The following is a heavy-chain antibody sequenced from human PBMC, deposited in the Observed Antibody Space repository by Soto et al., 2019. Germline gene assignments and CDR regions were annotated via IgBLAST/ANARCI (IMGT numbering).Heavy chain of an antibody. D-gene: IGHD3-22*01. V-gene: IGHV3-30*18. CDR1: GFTFRNYG. CDR2: ISYDGNNK. CDR3: AKVKSMKTVGDAFDI. Sequence: QVQLVESGGGVVQPGRSLRLSCAASGFTFRNYGIHWVRQAPGKGLEWVAVISYDGNNKYYADSVKGRFTISRDNSENMLYLQMGSLRAEDTAVYYCAKVKSMKTVGDAFDIWGQGTQVTVSS. J-gene: IGHJ3*02.